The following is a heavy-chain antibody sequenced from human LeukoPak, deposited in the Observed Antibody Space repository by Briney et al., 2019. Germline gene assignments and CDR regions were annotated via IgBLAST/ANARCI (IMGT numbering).Heavy chain of an antibody. CDR3: ARDPYGSGSYFSY. CDR2: IKQDGSEK. J-gene: IGHJ4*02. CDR1: GFTFSSYW. Sequence: PGGSLRLSCAASGFTFSSYWMNWVRQAPGKGLEWVANIKQDGSEKYYVDSVKGRFTIFRDNAKNSLYLQLNSLRVEDTAVYYCARDPYGSGSYFSYWGQGTLVTVSS. V-gene: IGHV3-7*01. D-gene: IGHD3-10*01.